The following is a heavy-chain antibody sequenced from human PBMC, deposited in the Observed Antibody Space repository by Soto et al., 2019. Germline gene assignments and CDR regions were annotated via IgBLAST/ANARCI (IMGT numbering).Heavy chain of an antibody. CDR1: GFTFSSYA. J-gene: IGHJ4*02. CDR3: AKGMTLGSGSSFDY. Sequence: GGSLRLSCAASGFTFSSYAMSWVRQAPGKGLEWVSAISGSGGSTYHADSVKGRFTTSRDNSKNTLYLQMNSLRAEDTAVYYCAKGMTLGSGSSFDYWGQGTLVTVSS. V-gene: IGHV3-23*01. D-gene: IGHD3-10*01. CDR2: ISGSGGST.